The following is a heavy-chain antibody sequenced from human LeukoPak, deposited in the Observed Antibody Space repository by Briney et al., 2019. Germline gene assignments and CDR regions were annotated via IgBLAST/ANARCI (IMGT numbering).Heavy chain of an antibody. CDR2: IIPMFGTA. Sequence: GASVKLSCKASRHTFTSYSISWVRQAPGQELEWMGGIIPMFGTAHYAQQFRGRVSITADKSSSTAYMVMSSVRSDDTAVFYCAGARRAAEGLGYWGQGTLVTVSS. V-gene: IGHV1-69*06. CDR3: AGARRAAEGLGY. CDR1: RHTFTSYS. D-gene: IGHD3-16*01. J-gene: IGHJ4*02.